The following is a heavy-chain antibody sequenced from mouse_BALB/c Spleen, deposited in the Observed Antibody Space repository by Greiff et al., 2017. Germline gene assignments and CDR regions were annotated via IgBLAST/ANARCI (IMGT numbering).Heavy chain of an antibody. CDR3: ARKGRWFAY. CDR1: GYTFSSYW. V-gene: IGHV1-9*01. CDR2: ILPGSGST. Sequence: QVQLKESGAELMKPGASVKISCKATGYTFSSYWIEWVKQRPGHGLEWIGEILPGSGSTNYNEKFKGKATFTADTSSNTAYMQLSSLTSEDSAVYYCARKGRWFAYWGQGTLVTVSA. J-gene: IGHJ3*01. D-gene: IGHD3-3*01.